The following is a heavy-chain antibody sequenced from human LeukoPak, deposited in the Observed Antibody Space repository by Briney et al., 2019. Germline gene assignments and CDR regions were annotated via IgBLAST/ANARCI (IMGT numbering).Heavy chain of an antibody. D-gene: IGHD5/OR15-5a*01. CDR2: FGISGSI. J-gene: IGHJ4*02. CDR3: AGYGVYPY. CDR1: GFAVNTYD. V-gene: IGHV3-48*01. Sequence: GGSLRLSCAASGFAVNTYDMHWVRQAPGEGPQWIAYFGISGSIYYADSVRGRFTISRDSAKNSLYLQMNGLRVDDTAIYYCAGYGVYPYWGQGTPVTVSS.